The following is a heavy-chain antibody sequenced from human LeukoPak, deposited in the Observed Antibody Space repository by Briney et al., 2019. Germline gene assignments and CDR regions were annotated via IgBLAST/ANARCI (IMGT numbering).Heavy chain of an antibody. CDR3: ARARYQVLPYFDY. V-gene: IGHV1-2*02. CDR2: INPNSGGT. CDR1: GYTFTGYY. D-gene: IGHD2-2*01. J-gene: IGHJ4*02. Sequence: GASVKVSCKASGYTFTGYYMHWVRQAPGQGLEWMGWINPNSGGTNYAQKFQGRVTMTRDTPISTAYMELSRLRSDDTAVYYCARARYQVLPYFDYWGQGTLVTVSS.